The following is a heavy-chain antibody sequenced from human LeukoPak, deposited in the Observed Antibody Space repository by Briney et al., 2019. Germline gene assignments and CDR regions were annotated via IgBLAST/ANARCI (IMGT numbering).Heavy chain of an antibody. Sequence: GGSLRLSCAASGFTFSSYAMSWVRQAPGKGLGWVSGISGSGGSTYYADSRFIISRDNSENTLYLQMNSLRAEDTAVYYCAKEPNWGGGFDYWGQGTLVTVSS. D-gene: IGHD7-27*01. J-gene: IGHJ4*02. V-gene: IGHV3-23*01. CDR3: AKEPNWGGGFDY. CDR1: GFTFSSYA. CDR2: ISGSGGST.